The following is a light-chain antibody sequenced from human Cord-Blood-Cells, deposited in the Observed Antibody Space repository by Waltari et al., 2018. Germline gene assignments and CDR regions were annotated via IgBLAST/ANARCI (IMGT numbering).Light chain of an antibody. CDR2: DVS. J-gene: IGLJ3*02. V-gene: IGLV2-14*01. CDR3: SSYTSSSTWV. Sequence: QSALTQPASVSGSPGQSITISCTGTSSDVGGYNYVSWYQQHPGKAPKLMIYDVSKRASGVSNRFSGYKSGNTASLTISGLQAEDEADYYCSSYTSSSTWVFGGGTKLTVL. CDR1: SSDVGGYNY.